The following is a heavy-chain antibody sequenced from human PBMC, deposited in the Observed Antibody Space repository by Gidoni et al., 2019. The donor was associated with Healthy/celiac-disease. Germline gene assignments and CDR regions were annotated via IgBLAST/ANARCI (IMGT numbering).Heavy chain of an antibody. J-gene: IGHJ4*02. Sequence: EVQLLESGGGLVQPGGSLRLSCAASGFTFSSYALSWVRQAPGKGLEWVSAISGSGGSTYYADSVKGRFTISRDNSKNTLYLQMNSLRAEDTAVYYCAKDTKEWMATIGDYWGQGTLVTVSS. D-gene: IGHD5-12*01. CDR1: GFTFSSYA. V-gene: IGHV3-23*01. CDR3: AKDTKEWMATIGDY. CDR2: ISGSGGST.